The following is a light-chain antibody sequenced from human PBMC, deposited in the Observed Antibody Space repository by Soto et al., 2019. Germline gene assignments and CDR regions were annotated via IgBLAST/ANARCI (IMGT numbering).Light chain of an antibody. Sequence: QSVLTQPASVSGSPGQSITISCTGTSSDVGGYNYVSWYQQHPGKAPKLLVFEVTGRPSGVSNRFSGSKSGSTASLTISGLRAEDEADYYCSSYTRTSTLVVFGGGTKLTVL. CDR2: EVT. CDR3: SSYTRTSTLVV. V-gene: IGLV2-14*01. CDR1: SSDVGGYNY. J-gene: IGLJ3*02.